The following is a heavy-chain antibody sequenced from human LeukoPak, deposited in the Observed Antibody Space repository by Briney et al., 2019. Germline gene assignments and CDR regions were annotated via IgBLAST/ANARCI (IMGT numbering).Heavy chain of an antibody. Sequence: SETLSLTCAVYGGSFSGYYWSWIRQPPGKGLEWIGEINHSGSINYNPSLKSRVTISVDTSKNQFSLKLSSVTAADTAVYYCARGPAYYDILTGYYKARRFDYWGQGTLVTVSS. V-gene: IGHV4-34*01. CDR1: GGSFSGYY. J-gene: IGHJ4*02. CDR2: INHSGSI. CDR3: ARGPAYYDILTGYYKARRFDY. D-gene: IGHD3-9*01.